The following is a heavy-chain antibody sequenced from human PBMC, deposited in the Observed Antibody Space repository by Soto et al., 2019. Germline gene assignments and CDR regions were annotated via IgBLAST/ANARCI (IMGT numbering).Heavy chain of an antibody. CDR2: ISYDGSNK. Sequence: QVQLVESGGGVVQPGRSLRLSCAASGFTFSSYAMHWVRQAPGKGLEWVAVISYDGSNKYYADSVKGRFTISRDNSKNTLYLQMNSLRAEDTAVYYCAREPPVACSGGSCYSPGGMDVW. V-gene: IGHV3-30-3*01. CDR3: AREPPVACSGGSCYSPGGMDV. J-gene: IGHJ6*01. CDR1: GFTFSSYA. D-gene: IGHD2-15*01.